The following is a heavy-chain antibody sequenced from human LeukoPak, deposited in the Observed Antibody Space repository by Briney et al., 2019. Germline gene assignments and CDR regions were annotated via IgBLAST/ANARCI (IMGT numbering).Heavy chain of an antibody. D-gene: IGHD6-6*01. V-gene: IGHV3-49*04. CDR2: IRSKAYGGTT. Sequence: GRSLRLSCTASGFTFGDYAMSWVRQAPGKGLEWVGFIRSKAYGGTTEYAASVKGRFTISRDDSKSIAYLQMNSLKTEDTAVYYCTRVGSSGTFDYWGQGTLVTVSS. CDR1: GFTFGDYA. J-gene: IGHJ4*02. CDR3: TRVGSSGTFDY.